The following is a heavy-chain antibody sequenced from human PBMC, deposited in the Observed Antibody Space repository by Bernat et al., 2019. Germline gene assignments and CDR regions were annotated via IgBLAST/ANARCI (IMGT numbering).Heavy chain of an antibody. CDR3: ATDPGGLLRYFDWLLPSVGMDV. J-gene: IGHJ6*02. V-gene: IGHV3-30*03. Sequence: QVQLVESGGGVVQPGRSLRLSCAASGFTFSSYGMHWVRQAPGKGLEWVAVISYDGSNKYYADSVKGRFTISRDNSKNTLYLQMNSLRAEDTAVYYCATDPGGLLRYFDWLLPSVGMDVWGQGTTVTVSS. CDR1: GFTFSSYG. D-gene: IGHD3-9*01. CDR2: ISYDGSNK.